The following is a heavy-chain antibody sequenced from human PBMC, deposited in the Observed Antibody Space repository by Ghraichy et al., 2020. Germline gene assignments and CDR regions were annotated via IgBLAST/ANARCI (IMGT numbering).Heavy chain of an antibody. D-gene: IGHD4-17*01. CDR2: TNDDAKQK. J-gene: IGHJ4*02. V-gene: IGHV3-7*03. CDR3: ARDPSRGAIDN. Sequence: GGSLRLSCAASGFTFHKTGMGWVRQAPGKGLEWVSITNDDAKQKYYADAVTGRFTISRDNVRETLSLQMNSLRVEDTAVYYCARDPSRGAIDNCGQGTLGTVSS. CDR1: GFTFHKTG.